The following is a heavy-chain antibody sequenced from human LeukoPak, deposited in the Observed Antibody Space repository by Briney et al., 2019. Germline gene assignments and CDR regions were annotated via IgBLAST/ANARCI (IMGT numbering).Heavy chain of an antibody. CDR1: GYTFTGYY. J-gene: IGHJ4*02. Sequence: ASVKVSCKASGYTFTGYYMHWVRQAPGQGLEWMGRINPNSGGTNYAQKFQGRVTMTRDTSISTAYMELSRLRSDDTAVYCCARDSDDSSGYYSNFDYWGQGTLVTVSS. CDR2: INPNSGGT. D-gene: IGHD3-22*01. V-gene: IGHV1-2*06. CDR3: ARDSDDSSGYYSNFDY.